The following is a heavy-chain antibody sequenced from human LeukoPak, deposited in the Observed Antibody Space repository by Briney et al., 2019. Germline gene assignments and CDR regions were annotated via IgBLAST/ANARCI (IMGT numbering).Heavy chain of an antibody. CDR2: IYTSGST. V-gene: IGHV4-4*07. D-gene: IGHD1-26*01. J-gene: IGHJ4*02. Sequence: SETLSLTCTVSGGSISSYYWSWIRQPPGKGLEWIGRIYTSGSTNYNPSLKSRVTMSVDTSKNQFSLKLSSVTAADTAVYYCARERLIVGATTSFDYWGQGTLVTVSS. CDR1: GGSISSYY. CDR3: ARERLIVGATTSFDY.